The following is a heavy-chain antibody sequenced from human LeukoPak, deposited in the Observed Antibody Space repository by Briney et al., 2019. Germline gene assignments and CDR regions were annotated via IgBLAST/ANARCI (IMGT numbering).Heavy chain of an antibody. CDR2: INLNSGGI. D-gene: IGHD4-17*01. V-gene: IGHV1-2*02. Sequence: ASVKVSCKTSGFTFTGYYIHWVRQAPGQGLEWMGWINLNSGGISYAQTFQGRVTMTRDTSITTAYVELSRLGSDDTAVYYCARDQATVTTPYFDYWGQGTLVTVPS. J-gene: IGHJ4*02. CDR3: ARDQATVTTPYFDY. CDR1: GFTFTGYY.